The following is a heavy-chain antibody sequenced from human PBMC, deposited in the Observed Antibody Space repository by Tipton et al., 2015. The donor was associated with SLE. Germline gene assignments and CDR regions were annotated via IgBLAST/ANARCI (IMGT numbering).Heavy chain of an antibody. CDR3: ARDSTYKLDY. D-gene: IGHD5-24*01. V-gene: IGHV3-7*03. CDR1: EFTFSTCS. Sequence: SLRLSCTASEFTFSTCSRNWVRQAPGKGLEWVANIKQDGSERYYVDSVRGRLTISRDNAENSMYLQMNSLGVEDTAVYYCARDSTYKLDYWGQGTLVSVSS. J-gene: IGHJ4*02. CDR2: IKQDGSER.